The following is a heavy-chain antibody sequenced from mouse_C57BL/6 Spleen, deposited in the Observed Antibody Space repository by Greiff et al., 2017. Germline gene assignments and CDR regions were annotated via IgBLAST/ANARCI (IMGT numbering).Heavy chain of an antibody. CDR1: GYTFTSYW. Sequence: VQLQQPGAELVKPGASVKLSCKASGYTFTSYWMHWVKQRPGQGLEWIGMIHPNSGSTNYNEKFKSKATLTVDKSSSTAYMQLSSLTSEDSAVYYCARHYGRSLYYAMDYWGQGTSVTVSS. CDR2: IHPNSGST. J-gene: IGHJ4*01. CDR3: ARHYGRSLYYAMDY. D-gene: IGHD1-1*01. V-gene: IGHV1-64*01.